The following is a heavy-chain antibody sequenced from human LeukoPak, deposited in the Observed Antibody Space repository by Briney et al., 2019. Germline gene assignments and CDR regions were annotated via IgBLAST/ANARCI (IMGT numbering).Heavy chain of an antibody. D-gene: IGHD3-22*01. Sequence: SETLSLTCTVSGYSINSGYYWSWIRQPPGEGLEWIGYIYYSGSTNYNPSLKSRVTISVDTSKNQFSLKLSSVTAADTAVYYCARETYDSSGYQPVYYYYMDVWGKGTTVTVSS. CDR1: GYSINSGYY. J-gene: IGHJ6*03. CDR3: ARETYDSSGYQPVYYYYMDV. CDR2: IYYSGST. V-gene: IGHV4-61*01.